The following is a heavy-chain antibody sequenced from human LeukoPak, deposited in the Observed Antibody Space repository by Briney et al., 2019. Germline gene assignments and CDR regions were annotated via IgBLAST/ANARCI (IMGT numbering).Heavy chain of an antibody. CDR2: INHSGST. CDR1: GGSFSGYY. CDR3: ARADPGIVVVTVTFDY. Sequence: SETLSLTCAVYGGSFSGYYWSWIRQPPGKGLEWIGEINHSGSTNYNPSLKSRVTISVDTSKNQFSLKLSSVTAADTAVYYCARADPGIVVVTVTFDYWGQGTLVTVSS. D-gene: IGHD2-21*02. J-gene: IGHJ4*02. V-gene: IGHV4-34*01.